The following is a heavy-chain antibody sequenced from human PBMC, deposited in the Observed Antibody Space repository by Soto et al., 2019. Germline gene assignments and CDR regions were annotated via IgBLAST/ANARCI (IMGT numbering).Heavy chain of an antibody. CDR3: GRRHGLTIDAYY. Sequence: SETLSLTCTVSGGSIASSLYYWGWVRQSPGKGLEWIESIYYSGSTHYNPSLKSRVTISVDTSKNQFSLKLTSVTAADTAVYYCGRRHGLTIDAYYWGQGTLVTVSS. J-gene: IGHJ4*02. D-gene: IGHD3-10*01. CDR1: GGSIASSLYY. CDR2: IYYSGST. V-gene: IGHV4-39*01.